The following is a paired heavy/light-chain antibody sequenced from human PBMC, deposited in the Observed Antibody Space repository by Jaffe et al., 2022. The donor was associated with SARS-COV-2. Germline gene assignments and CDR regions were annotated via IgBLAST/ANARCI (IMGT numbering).Light chain of an antibody. Sequence: QSALTQPPSASGSPGQSVTISCTGTSSDFGGYNYVSWYQQHPGKAPKLMIYEVSKRPSGVPDRFSGSKSGNTASLTVSGLQADDEADYYCSSFAGSNNRALFGGGTKLTVL. V-gene: IGLV2-8*01. CDR1: SSDFGGYNY. J-gene: IGLJ3*02. CDR2: EVS. CDR3: SSFAGSNNRAL.
Heavy chain of an antibody. Sequence: EVQLVETGGGLIQPGGSLRLSCAASEFNVSTYYMNWVRQAPGKGLEWISVVYSGGRTYYADSVKGRFTISRDNSKNMLYLQMDNLRAEDTAVYYCARDLLRNSAFDIWGQGTMVTVSS. CDR3: ARDLLRNSAFDI. CDR1: EFNVSTYY. CDR2: VYSGGRT. D-gene: IGHD3-3*01. J-gene: IGHJ3*02. V-gene: IGHV3-53*02.